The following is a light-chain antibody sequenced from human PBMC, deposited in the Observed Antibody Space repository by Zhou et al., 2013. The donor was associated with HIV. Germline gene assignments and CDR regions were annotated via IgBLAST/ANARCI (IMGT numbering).Light chain of an antibody. CDR3: QQYDNPLLT. CDR2: DAS. J-gene: IGKJ4*01. V-gene: IGKV1-33*01. CDR1: QDISNY. Sequence: DIQMTQSPSSLSASVGDRVTITCQASQDISNYLNWYQQKPGKAPKLLIYDASNLETGVPSRFSGSGSGTDFTFTISSLQPEDIATYYCQQYDNPLLTFAEGPRWRSN.